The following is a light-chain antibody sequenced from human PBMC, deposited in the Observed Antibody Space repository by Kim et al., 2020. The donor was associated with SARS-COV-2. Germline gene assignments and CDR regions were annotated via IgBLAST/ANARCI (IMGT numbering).Light chain of an antibody. CDR1: QSVSSSY. Sequence: EIVLTQSPGTLSLSPGERATLSCRASQSVSSSYLAWYQQKPGQAPRLLIDGASSRATGIPDRFSGSGSGTDFTLTISRLEPEDFAVYYCQQYRTFGQGTKVDIK. V-gene: IGKV3-20*01. J-gene: IGKJ1*01. CDR3: QQYRT. CDR2: GAS.